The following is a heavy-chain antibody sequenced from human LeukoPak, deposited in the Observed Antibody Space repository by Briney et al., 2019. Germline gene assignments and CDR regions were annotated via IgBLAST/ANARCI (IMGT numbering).Heavy chain of an antibody. CDR3: AKDRYSSGWYGGPPVY. CDR2: SRNKASSYTT. D-gene: IGHD6-19*01. J-gene: IGHJ4*02. CDR1: GFKFSDHY. Sequence: PGGSLRLSCAASGFKFSDHYIDWVRQAPGKGLEWVGRSRNKASSYTTEYAASVEGRFTISRDVSESSLYLQMNSLRAEDTAVYYCAKDRYSSGWYGGPPVYWGQGTLVTVSS. V-gene: IGHV3-72*01.